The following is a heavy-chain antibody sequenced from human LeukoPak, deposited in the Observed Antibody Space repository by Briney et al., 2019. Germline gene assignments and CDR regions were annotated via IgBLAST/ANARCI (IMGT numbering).Heavy chain of an antibody. V-gene: IGHV3-21*01. CDR1: GFTFNTYT. J-gene: IGHJ4*02. CDR2: ISYSNSYI. CDR3: ARDRPFDS. Sequence: GGSLRLSCAASGFTFNTYTMSWVRHAPGKGLEWVSSISYSNSYIYYTDSVKGRFTISRDNTKNSLYLQMNSLRAEDTAVYYCARDRPFDSWGQGTLVTVSS.